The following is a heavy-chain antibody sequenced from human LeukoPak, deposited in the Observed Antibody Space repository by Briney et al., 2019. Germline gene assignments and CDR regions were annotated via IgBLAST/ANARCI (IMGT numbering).Heavy chain of an antibody. CDR1: GFTFSSYV. D-gene: IGHD2-8*01. J-gene: IGHJ6*03. Sequence: PGGSLRLSCAVSGFTFSSYVMSWVRQAPGKGLGWVSAISGSGGSTYYADSVKGRFSISRDSSKNILYLQMNSLRAEDTAVYYCAKDRCSNGIGCYYYYMDVWGKGTTVTISS. V-gene: IGHV3-23*01. CDR3: AKDRCSNGIGCYYYYMDV. CDR2: ISGSGGST.